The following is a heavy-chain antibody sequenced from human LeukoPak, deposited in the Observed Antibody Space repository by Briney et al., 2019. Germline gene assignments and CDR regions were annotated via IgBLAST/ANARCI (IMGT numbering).Heavy chain of an antibody. D-gene: IGHD6-13*01. CDR3: ARGIAAAGNFWIYYFDY. V-gene: IGHV3-21*01. CDR1: GFTFSSYS. CDR2: ISSSSSYI. J-gene: IGHJ4*02. Sequence: PGGSLRLSCAASGFTFSSYSMNWVRQAPGKGLEWASSISSSSSYIYYADTVKGRFTISRDNAKNSLYLQMNSLRAEDTAVYYCARGIAAAGNFWIYYFDYWGQGTLVTVSS.